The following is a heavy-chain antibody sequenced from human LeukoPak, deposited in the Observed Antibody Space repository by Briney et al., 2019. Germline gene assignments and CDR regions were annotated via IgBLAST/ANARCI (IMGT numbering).Heavy chain of an antibody. D-gene: IGHD3-22*01. CDR3: IKGWDSSGYYAFDI. Sequence: ASVKVSCKASGYTFTGYHIHWVRQAPGQGPEWMAWINPNSGGTKYAQKFQGRVTMTRDTSISTAYMEMSRLTSDDTAVYYCIKGWDSSGYYAFDIWGQGTMVTVSS. V-gene: IGHV1-2*02. J-gene: IGHJ3*02. CDR1: GYTFTGYH. CDR2: INPNSGGT.